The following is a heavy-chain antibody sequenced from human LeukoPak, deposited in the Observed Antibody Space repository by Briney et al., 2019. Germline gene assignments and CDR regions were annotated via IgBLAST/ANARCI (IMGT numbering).Heavy chain of an antibody. V-gene: IGHV4-59*01. CDR1: GGSISSYY. CDR2: IFNTGNT. Sequence: KPSETLSLTCTVSGGSISSYYWSWIRQPPGKGLEWIGYIFNTGNTNYNPSLKSRVTISVDSSKNQVSLRLNSVTAADTAVYYCARNFPGRTEDVWGKGTTVSVSS. J-gene: IGHJ6*04. CDR3: ARNFPGRTEDV.